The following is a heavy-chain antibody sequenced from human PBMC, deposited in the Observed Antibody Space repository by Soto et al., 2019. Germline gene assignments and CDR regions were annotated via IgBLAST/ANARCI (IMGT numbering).Heavy chain of an antibody. CDR1: GVSFSGYY. V-gene: IGHV4-34*01. Sequence: SETLSLTCAVYGVSFSGYYWSWIRQPPGKRLEWIGEINHSGSTNYNPSLKSRVTISVDTSKNQFSLTLSSVTAADTAVYYCATYYIVVVVAATPGAFDIWGQGTMVTVSS. J-gene: IGHJ3*02. CDR3: ATYYIVVVVAATPGAFDI. CDR2: INHSGST. D-gene: IGHD2-15*01.